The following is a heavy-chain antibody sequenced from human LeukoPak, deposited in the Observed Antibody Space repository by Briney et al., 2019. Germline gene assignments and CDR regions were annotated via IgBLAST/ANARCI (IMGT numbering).Heavy chain of an antibody. J-gene: IGHJ5*02. V-gene: IGHV4-34*01. Sequence: SETLSLTCAVYGGSFSGYYWSWIRQPPGKGLEWIGEINHSGSTNYNPSLKSRVTISVDTSKNQFSLKLSSVTAADTAVYYCASIYYYDSAPFDPWGQGTLVTVSS. CDR3: ASIYYYDSAPFDP. CDR1: GGSFSGYY. D-gene: IGHD3-22*01. CDR2: INHSGST.